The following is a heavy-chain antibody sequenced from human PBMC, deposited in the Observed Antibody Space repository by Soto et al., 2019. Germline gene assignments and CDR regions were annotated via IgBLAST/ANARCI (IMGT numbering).Heavy chain of an antibody. CDR3: ARGRYCLTGRCFPNWFDS. CDR2: IYKSTTT. V-gene: IGHV4-30-4*01. Sequence: QVHLLESGPGLVKPSQTLSLTCSVSGDSISTVDYFWAWIRQPPGQALEYIGYIYKSTTTYYNPSFEGRVVISLDTPKSQFSLTVTSVTAADPAVYFCARGRYCLTGRCFPNWFDSWGQGTLVTVSS. J-gene: IGHJ5*01. CDR1: GDSISTVDYF. D-gene: IGHD2-15*01.